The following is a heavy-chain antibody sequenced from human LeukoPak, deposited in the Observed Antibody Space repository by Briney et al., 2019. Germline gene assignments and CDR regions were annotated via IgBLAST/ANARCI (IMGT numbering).Heavy chain of an antibody. Sequence: PSQTLSPTCAISGDSVSSNIAAWNWIRQSPSRGLEWLGRTYYRSKWYNDYVVSVKSRIIISPDTSKNQFSLQLNSVAPEDTAVYYCAREIAGTCAFDIWGQGTVVTVSS. CDR1: GDSVSSNIAA. CDR2: TYYRSKWYN. V-gene: IGHV6-1*01. D-gene: IGHD6-13*01. J-gene: IGHJ3*02. CDR3: AREIAGTCAFDI.